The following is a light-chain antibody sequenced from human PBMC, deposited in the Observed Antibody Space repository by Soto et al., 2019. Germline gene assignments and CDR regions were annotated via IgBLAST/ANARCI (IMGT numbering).Light chain of an antibody. V-gene: IGLV2-8*01. CDR3: SSGTSSSTWV. J-gene: IGLJ3*02. CDR2: EVN. CDR1: SSDVGAYNY. Sequence: QSALTQPPSASGSPGQSVTISCTGTSSDVGAYNYVSWYQQYPGKAPKLMIYEVNKRPSGVPDRFSGSKSGKTASLTVSGLQPEDEADYYCSSGTSSSTWVFGGGTKLTVL.